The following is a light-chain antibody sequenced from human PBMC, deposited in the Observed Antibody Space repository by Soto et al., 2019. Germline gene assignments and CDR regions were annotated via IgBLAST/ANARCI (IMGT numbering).Light chain of an antibody. J-gene: IGKJ1*01. Sequence: DIEMTQSPSTLSASVGDRVTITCRASQSISRWLAWYQQKPGKAPKVLIWDASSLQRGVPSRFSGSGSGTEFTLTISSLQPDDFATYSCQQYNGYSTCTFGQGTKVDIK. CDR2: DAS. V-gene: IGKV1-5*01. CDR3: QQYNGYSTCT. CDR1: QSISRW.